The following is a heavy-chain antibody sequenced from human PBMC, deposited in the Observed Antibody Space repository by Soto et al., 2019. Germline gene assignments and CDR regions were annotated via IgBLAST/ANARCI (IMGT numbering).Heavy chain of an antibody. CDR1: GFTFSSYS. CDR2: ISSSSRHI. CDR3: ARDPSDLWEPDQYFPH. V-gene: IGHV3-21*01. D-gene: IGHD1-26*01. Sequence: EVQLVESGGGLVKPGGSLTLSCAASGFTFSSYSMNWVHQAPGKGLEWVSSISSSSRHIYYADSVKGRFTISRDNAKNSLYLQMNSLRAEDTAMYFCARDPSDLWEPDQYFPHWGQGTLVAVSS. J-gene: IGHJ1*01.